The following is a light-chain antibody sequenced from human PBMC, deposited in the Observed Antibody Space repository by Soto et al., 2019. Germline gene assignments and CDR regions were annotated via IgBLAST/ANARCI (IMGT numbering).Light chain of an antibody. CDR1: QSVSSSY. CDR3: QQYGSSPLT. Sequence: DIVLTQSPCTLSLSPGERATLSCRASQSVSSSYLVWYQQKPGQAPRLLIYGASNRATDIPDRFSGSGAGTHFTITISRVEPQDFAVYYCQQYGSSPLTFVGGTKVEIK. CDR2: GAS. V-gene: IGKV3-20*01. J-gene: IGKJ4*02.